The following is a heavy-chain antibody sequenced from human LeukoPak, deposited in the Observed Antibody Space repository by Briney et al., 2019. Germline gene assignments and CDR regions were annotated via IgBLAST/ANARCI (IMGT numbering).Heavy chain of an antibody. D-gene: IGHD2-15*01. CDR2: ISYDGSNK. V-gene: IGHV3-30*04. CDR3: AREGYCSGGSCYPGLLDY. CDR1: GFTFSSYA. Sequence: GGSLRLSCAASGFTFSSYAMQWVRQAPGKGLEWVAVISYDGSNKYYADSVKGRFTISRDNSKNTLYLQMNSLRAEDTAVYYCAREGYCSGGSCYPGLLDYWGQGTLVTVSS. J-gene: IGHJ4*02.